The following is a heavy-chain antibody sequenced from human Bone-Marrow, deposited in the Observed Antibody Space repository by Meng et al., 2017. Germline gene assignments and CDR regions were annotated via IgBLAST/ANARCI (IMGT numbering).Heavy chain of an antibody. D-gene: IGHD6-25*01. V-gene: IGHV4-34*01. J-gene: IGHJ4*02. Sequence: GSLRLSCAVYGGSSRGYYWSWIRQSPGKGLEWIGEINDRGTTNYDPRLKSRVTMSADTSNNQFSLKVRSVTAADTAVYYCARGMQQWQRRQKNYFDYWGQGRLVTVSS. CDR3: ARGMQQWQRRQKNYFDY. CDR1: GGSSRGYY. CDR2: INDRGTT.